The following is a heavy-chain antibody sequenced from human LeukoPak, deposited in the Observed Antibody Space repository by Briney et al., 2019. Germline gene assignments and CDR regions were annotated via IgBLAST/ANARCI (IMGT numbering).Heavy chain of an antibody. D-gene: IGHD3-22*01. V-gene: IGHV1-2*02. CDR3: ARDPNKYYYDSSGYSYFDY. CDR2: INPNSGGT. J-gene: IGHJ4*02. CDR1: GYTFTGYY. Sequence: ASVKVSCKASGYTFTGYYTHWVRQAPGQGLEWMGWINPNSGGTNYAQKFQGRVTMTRDTSISTAYMELSRLRSDDTAVYYCARDPNKYYYDSSGYSYFDYWGQGTLVTVSS.